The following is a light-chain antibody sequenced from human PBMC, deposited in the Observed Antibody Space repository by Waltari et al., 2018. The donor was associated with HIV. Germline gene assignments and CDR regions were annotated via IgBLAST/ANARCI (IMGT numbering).Light chain of an antibody. Sequence: QSALTQPASVSGSPGQSITISCTCTNNAVDDYNYVSWYQHHPGKAPKVMIYEGNNRPSGVSNRFSGSKSGNTASLTISGLQAEDEADYFCTSYISSSSPVFGGWTKLTVL. CDR2: EGN. CDR3: TSYISSSSPV. J-gene: IGLJ3*02. V-gene: IGLV2-14*01. CDR1: NNAVDDYNY.